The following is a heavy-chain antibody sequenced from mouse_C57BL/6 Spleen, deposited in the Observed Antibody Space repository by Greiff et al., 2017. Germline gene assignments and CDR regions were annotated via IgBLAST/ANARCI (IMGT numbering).Heavy chain of an antibody. Sequence: QVQLKQSGAELVKPGASVKLSCKASGYTFTSYWMHWVKQRPGQGLEWIGMIHPNSGSTNYNEKFKSKATLTVDKSSSTAYMQLSSLTSEDSAVYYCARGLGPTRYFDVWGTGTTVTVSS. J-gene: IGHJ1*03. CDR1: GYTFTSYW. CDR2: IHPNSGST. D-gene: IGHD4-1*01. CDR3: ARGLGPTRYFDV. V-gene: IGHV1-64*01.